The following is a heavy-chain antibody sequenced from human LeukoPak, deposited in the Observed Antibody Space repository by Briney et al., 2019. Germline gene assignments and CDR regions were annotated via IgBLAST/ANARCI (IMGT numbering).Heavy chain of an antibody. V-gene: IGHV3-33*01. D-gene: IGHD3-10*01. CDR2: IWYDGSNK. Sequence: GGSLRLSCAASGFTFSSYGMHWVRQAPGNGLEWVAVIWYDGSNKYYADSVKGRFTISRDNSKNTLYLQMNSLRAEDTAVYYCARAGSGSSDAFDIWGQGTMVTVSS. J-gene: IGHJ3*02. CDR3: ARAGSGSSDAFDI. CDR1: GFTFSSYG.